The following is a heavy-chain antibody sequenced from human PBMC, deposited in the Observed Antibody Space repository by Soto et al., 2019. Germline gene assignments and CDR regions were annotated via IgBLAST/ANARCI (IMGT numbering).Heavy chain of an antibody. J-gene: IGHJ5*02. Sequence: ASVKVSCKASGYTFTSYGISWVRQAPGQGLEWMGWISAYNGNTNYAQKLQGRVTMTTDTSTDTAYMELSSLRSDDTAVYYCAGYYYDSSGYYSGVNSFDPWGQGTLVTVSS. D-gene: IGHD3-22*01. V-gene: IGHV1-18*01. CDR3: AGYYYDSSGYYSGVNSFDP. CDR2: ISAYNGNT. CDR1: GYTFTSYG.